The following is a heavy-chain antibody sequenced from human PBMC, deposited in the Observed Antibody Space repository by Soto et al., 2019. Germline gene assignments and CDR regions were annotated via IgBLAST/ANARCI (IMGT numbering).Heavy chain of an antibody. CDR1: GFTFSSYA. D-gene: IGHD6-13*01. CDR3: AKDGLRGQQLRQFDY. CDR2: ISGSGGST. Sequence: EVQLLESGGGLVQPGGSLRLSCAASGFTFSSYAMSWVRQAPGKGLEWVSAISGSGGSTYYADSVKGRFTISRDNSKNTLYLQMNSLRAEDTVVYYCAKDGLRGQQLRQFDYWGQGTLVTVSS. J-gene: IGHJ4*02. V-gene: IGHV3-23*01.